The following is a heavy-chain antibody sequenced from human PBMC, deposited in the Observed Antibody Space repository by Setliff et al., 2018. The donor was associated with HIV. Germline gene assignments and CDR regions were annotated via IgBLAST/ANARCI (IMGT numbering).Heavy chain of an antibody. CDR2: IYYTGIT. D-gene: IGHD2-21*02. V-gene: IGHV4-59*02. CDR3: ARELYGGNSRPFDY. Sequence: SETLSLTCSISGGSATSYLWHWFRQPPGKGLEWIGYIYYTGITDNNPSLEGRVTISVDTSKNQVSLRLKSVTTADTAVYYCARELYGGNSRPFDYWGQGALVTVSS. CDR1: GGSATSYL. J-gene: IGHJ4*02.